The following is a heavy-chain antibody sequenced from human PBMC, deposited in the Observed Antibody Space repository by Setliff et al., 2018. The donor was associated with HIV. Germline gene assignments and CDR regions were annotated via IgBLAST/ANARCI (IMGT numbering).Heavy chain of an antibody. Sequence: PSETLSLTCTVSGGSISSYYWSWIRQPPGKGLEWIGYIYYSGSTNYNPSLESRVTTSVDTSKKQFSLRLTSVTAADTAVYYCARGVRDNSGWSSYYFDYWGQGTLVTVSS. J-gene: IGHJ4*02. V-gene: IGHV4-59*12. D-gene: IGHD6-19*01. CDR2: IYYSGST. CDR1: GGSISSYY. CDR3: ARGVRDNSGWSSYYFDY.